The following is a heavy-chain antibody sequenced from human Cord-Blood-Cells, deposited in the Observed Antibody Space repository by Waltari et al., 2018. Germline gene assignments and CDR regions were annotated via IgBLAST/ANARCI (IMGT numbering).Heavy chain of an antibody. Sequence: QVQLVQSGAEVKKHGSSVKVSCKASGGTFSSYAISWVRQAPGQGLEWMGGIIPIFGTANDAQKFQGRVTITADESTSTAYMELSSLRSEDTAVYYCARDLSRGYDDAFDIWGQGTMVTVSS. D-gene: IGHD5-12*01. CDR2: IIPIFGTA. V-gene: IGHV1-69*01. CDR1: GGTFSSYA. CDR3: ARDLSRGYDDAFDI. J-gene: IGHJ3*02.